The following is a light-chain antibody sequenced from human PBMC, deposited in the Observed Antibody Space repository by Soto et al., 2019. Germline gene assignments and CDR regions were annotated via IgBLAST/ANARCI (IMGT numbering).Light chain of an antibody. Sequence: SYELTQPPSVSVSPGQTARITCSGDALPKQYAYWYQQKPGQAPMVAVYKDNERPSGIPERFSGSKSGTTVTLTISGVQAEDEADYYCQSADSNVVFGGGTKLTVL. V-gene: IGLV3-25*03. CDR1: ALPKQY. J-gene: IGLJ2*01. CDR3: QSADSNVV. CDR2: KDN.